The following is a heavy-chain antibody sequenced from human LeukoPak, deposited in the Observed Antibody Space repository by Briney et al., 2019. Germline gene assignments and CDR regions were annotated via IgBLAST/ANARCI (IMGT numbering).Heavy chain of an antibody. J-gene: IGHJ4*02. CDR3: ASSLAAAGTFPFDY. CDR2: IYSGGST. D-gene: IGHD6-13*01. Sequence: GGSLRLSCAASGFTFSSYAMSWVRQAPGKGLEWVSVIYSGGSTYYADSVKGRFTISRDNSKNTLYLQMNSLRAEDTAVYYCASSLAAAGTFPFDYWGQGTLVTVSS. CDR1: GFTFSSYA. V-gene: IGHV3-66*01.